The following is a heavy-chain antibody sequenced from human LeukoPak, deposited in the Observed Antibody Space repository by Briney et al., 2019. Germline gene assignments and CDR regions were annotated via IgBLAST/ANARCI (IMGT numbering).Heavy chain of an antibody. J-gene: IGHJ4*02. Sequence: SGKSLRLSCAASGFTFSGYPIHWVRQAPGKGLEWVSSISSSSSYIYYADSVKGRFTISRDNAKNSLYLQMNSLRAEDTAVYYCAGVTFGGVIVTHWGQGTLVTVSS. V-gene: IGHV3-21*01. D-gene: IGHD3-16*02. CDR2: ISSSSSYI. CDR1: GFTFSGYP. CDR3: AGVTFGGVIVTH.